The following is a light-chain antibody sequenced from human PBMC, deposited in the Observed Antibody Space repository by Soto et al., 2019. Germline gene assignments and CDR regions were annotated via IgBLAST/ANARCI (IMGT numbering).Light chain of an antibody. CDR1: QTISSW. Sequence: DIQMTQSPSTLSGSVGDRVTITCRASQTISSWLAWYQQKPGKAPKLLIYKASTLKSVVPSRFSGSGSGTEFTLTISSLQPDDFATYYCQHYKSYSEAFGQGTKVELK. J-gene: IGKJ1*01. CDR3: QHYKSYSEA. CDR2: KAS. V-gene: IGKV1-5*03.